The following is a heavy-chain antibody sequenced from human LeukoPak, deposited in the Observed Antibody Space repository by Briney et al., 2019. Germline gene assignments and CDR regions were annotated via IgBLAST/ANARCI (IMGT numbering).Heavy chain of an antibody. D-gene: IGHD3-22*01. J-gene: IGHJ4*02. CDR3: ARDPDYYYDSSGYSPNYFDY. CDR1: GFTFSSYS. V-gene: IGHV3-21*01. Sequence: GGSLRLSCAASGFTFSSYSMNWVRQAPGKGLEWVSSISSSDSYIYYADSVKGRFTISRDNAKNSLYLQMNSLRAEDMAVYYCARDPDYYYDSSGYSPNYFDYWGQGTLVTVSS. CDR2: ISSSDSYI.